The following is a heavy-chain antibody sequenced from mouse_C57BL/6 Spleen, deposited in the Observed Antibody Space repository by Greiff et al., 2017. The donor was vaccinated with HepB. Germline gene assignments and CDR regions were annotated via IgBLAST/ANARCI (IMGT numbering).Heavy chain of an antibody. J-gene: IGHJ4*01. Sequence: EVQLQESGPELVKPGASVKIPCKASGYTFTDYNMDWVKQSHGKSLEWIGDINPNNGGTIYNQKFKGKATLTVDKSSSTAYMELRSLTSEDTAVYYCARKDYDGYYPYAMDYWGQGTSVTVSS. D-gene: IGHD2-3*01. CDR3: ARKDYDGYYPYAMDY. CDR1: GYTFTDYN. V-gene: IGHV1-18*01. CDR2: INPNNGGT.